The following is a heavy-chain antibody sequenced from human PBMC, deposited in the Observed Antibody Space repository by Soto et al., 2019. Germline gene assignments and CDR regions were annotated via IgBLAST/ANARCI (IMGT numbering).Heavy chain of an antibody. CDR1: GASISSSNHY. CDR2: MYYSGRT. Sequence: SETLSLTCTVSGASISSSNHYWGWIRQPPGRGLEWIGTMYYSGRTYYNPSLKSRVTTSVDTSKNQFSLKLSAVTATDTAVYYCARHGNTVTTGYYYGMDVWGQGTTVTVSS. V-gene: IGHV4-39*01. CDR3: ARHGNTVTTGYYYGMDV. J-gene: IGHJ6*02. D-gene: IGHD4-17*01.